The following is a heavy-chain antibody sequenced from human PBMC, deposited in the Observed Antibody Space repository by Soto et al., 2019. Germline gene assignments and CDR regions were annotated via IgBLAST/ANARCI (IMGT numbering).Heavy chain of an antibody. CDR1: GGSISSYY. CDR3: ARHIRFLEWLSSDYYYYYYMDV. D-gene: IGHD3-3*01. Sequence: SETLSLTCTVSGGSISSYYWSWIRQPPGKGLEWIGYIYYSGSTNYNPSLKSRVTISVDTSKNQFSLKLSSVTAADTAVYYCARHIRFLEWLSSDYYYYYYMDVWGKGTTVTVSS. CDR2: IYYSGST. J-gene: IGHJ6*03. V-gene: IGHV4-59*08.